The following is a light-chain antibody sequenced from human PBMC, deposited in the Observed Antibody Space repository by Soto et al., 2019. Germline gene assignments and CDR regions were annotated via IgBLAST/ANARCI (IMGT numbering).Light chain of an antibody. V-gene: IGLV2-23*01. Sequence: QSALTQPASVSGSPGQSITISCTGSSSDIGSYDLVSWYQQHPGKAPKLILYEGSKRPSGVSFRFSGSKSGNTASLTISGLRAEDEADYYCSSYVGSLDFDVVFGRGTKLTVL. J-gene: IGLJ2*01. CDR1: SSDIGSYDL. CDR3: SSYVGSLDFDVV. CDR2: EGS.